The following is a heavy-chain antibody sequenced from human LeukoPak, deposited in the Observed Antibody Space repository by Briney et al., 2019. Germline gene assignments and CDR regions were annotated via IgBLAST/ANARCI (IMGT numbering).Heavy chain of an antibody. Sequence: ASVKVSCKASGGTFSSYAISWVRQAPGQGLEWMGRIIPISGTANYAQKFQGRVTITTDESTSTAYMELSSLRSEDTAVYYCARSRFEYGDFNYYYYYMDVWGKGTTVTVSS. V-gene: IGHV1-69*05. CDR2: IIPISGTA. CDR1: GGTFSSYA. D-gene: IGHD4-17*01. CDR3: ARSRFEYGDFNYYYYYMDV. J-gene: IGHJ6*03.